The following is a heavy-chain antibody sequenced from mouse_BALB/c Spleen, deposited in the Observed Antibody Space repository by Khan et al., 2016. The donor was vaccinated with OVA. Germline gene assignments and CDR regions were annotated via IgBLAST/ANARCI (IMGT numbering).Heavy chain of an antibody. CDR1: ADSITSGF. Sequence: EVQLQESGPSLVQPSQTLSLTCSVTADSITSGFWSWIRKFPGNKLEYMGYMIYSGYTYYNPSLKGRFSITRHTSKNQYYLQLNSVTTEDTATYYCARSTYRYAFAYWGQGTLVTVSA. CDR2: MIYSGYT. V-gene: IGHV3-8*02. D-gene: IGHD2-14*01. J-gene: IGHJ3*01. CDR3: ARSTYRYAFAY.